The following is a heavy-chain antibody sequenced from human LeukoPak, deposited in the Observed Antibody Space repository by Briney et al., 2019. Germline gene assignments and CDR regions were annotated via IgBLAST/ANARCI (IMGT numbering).Heavy chain of an antibody. J-gene: IGHJ4*02. V-gene: IGHV1-69*05. CDR3: ARDREGYFDY. CDR2: IIPIFGTA. Sequence: SVKVSCKASGGTFSSYAISWVRQAPGQGLEWMRGIIPIFGTANYAQKFQGRAAITTDESTSTAYMELSSLRSEDTAVYYCARDREGYFDYWGQGTLVTVSS. CDR1: GGTFSSYA. D-gene: IGHD1-26*01.